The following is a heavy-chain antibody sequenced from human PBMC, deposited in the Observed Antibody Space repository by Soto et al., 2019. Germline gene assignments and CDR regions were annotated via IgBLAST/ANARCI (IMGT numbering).Heavy chain of an antibody. J-gene: IGHJ6*02. V-gene: IGHV3-48*02. Sequence: PGGSLRLSCAASGFTFSSYSMNWVRQAPGKGLEWVSYISSSSSTIYYADSVKGRFTISRDNAKNSLYLQMNSLRDEDTAVYYCARDNWNVLGDVGYYYYGMDVWGQGTTVTVSS. D-gene: IGHD1-20*01. CDR1: GFTFSSYS. CDR2: ISSSSSTI. CDR3: ARDNWNVLGDVGYYYYGMDV.